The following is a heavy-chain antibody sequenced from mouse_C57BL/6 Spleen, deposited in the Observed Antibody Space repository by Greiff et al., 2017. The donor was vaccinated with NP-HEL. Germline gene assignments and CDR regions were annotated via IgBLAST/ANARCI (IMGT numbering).Heavy chain of an antibody. CDR2: ISDGGSYT. Sequence: EVQVVESGGGLVKPGGSLKLSCAASGFTFSSYAMSWVRQTPEKRLEWVATISDGGSYTYYPDNVKGRFTISRDNAKNNLYLQMSHLKSEDTAMYYCAREGDGYSLNYWGQGTTLTVSS. D-gene: IGHD2-3*01. CDR1: GFTFSSYA. V-gene: IGHV5-4*01. J-gene: IGHJ2*01. CDR3: AREGDGYSLNY.